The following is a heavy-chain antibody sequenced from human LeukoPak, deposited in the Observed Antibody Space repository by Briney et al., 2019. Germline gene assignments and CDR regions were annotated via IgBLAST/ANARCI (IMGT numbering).Heavy chain of an antibody. J-gene: IGHJ6*03. CDR2: ISSSGSTI. CDR1: GFTFSSYE. CDR3: ARRPHYYYYMDV. Sequence: GGSLRLSCAAPGFTFSSYEMNWFRQAPGKGLEWVSYISSSGSTIYYADSVKGRFTISRDNAKNSLYLQMNSLRAEDTAVYYCARRPHYYYYMDVWGKGTTVTVSS. V-gene: IGHV3-48*03.